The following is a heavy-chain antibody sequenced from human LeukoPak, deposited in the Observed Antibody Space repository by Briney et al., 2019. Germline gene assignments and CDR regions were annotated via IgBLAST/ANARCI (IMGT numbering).Heavy chain of an antibody. D-gene: IGHD3-22*01. CDR3: ASLSPLYSDSSGYSY. V-gene: IGHV3-53*01. J-gene: IGHJ4*02. CDR2: IYSGDST. CDR1: GFTVSSNY. Sequence: PGGSLRLSCAASGFTVSSNYMSWVRQAPGKGLEWVSVIYSGDSTYYADSVKGRFTISRDNSKNTLYLQMNSLRAEDTAVYYCASLSPLYSDSSGYSYWGQGTLVTVSS.